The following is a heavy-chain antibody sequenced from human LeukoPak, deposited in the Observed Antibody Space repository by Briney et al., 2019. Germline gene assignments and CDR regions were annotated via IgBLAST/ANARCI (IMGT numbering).Heavy chain of an antibody. J-gene: IGHJ4*02. CDR1: GFTFSDYY. CDR2: ISSSGSTI. CDR3: ASSSYDSSGYYPDY. D-gene: IGHD3-22*01. Sequence: SGGSLRLSGAASGFTFSDYYMSWIRQAPGKGLEWVSYISSSGSTIYYADSVKGRFTISRDNAKNSLYLQMNSLRAEDTAVYYCASSSYDSSGYYPDYWGQGTLVTVSS. V-gene: IGHV3-11*01.